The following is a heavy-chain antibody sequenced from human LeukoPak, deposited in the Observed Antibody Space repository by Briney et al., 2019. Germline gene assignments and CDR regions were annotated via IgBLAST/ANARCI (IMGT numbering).Heavy chain of an antibody. CDR1: GYTFTSYG. CDR3: AREEHYYDSSGYFPI. J-gene: IGHJ4*02. D-gene: IGHD3-22*01. V-gene: IGHV1-18*01. CDR2: ISAYNGNT. Sequence: ASVKVSCKASGYTFTSYGISWVRQAPGQGLEWMGWISAYNGNTNYAQKFQGRVTITADKSTSTAYMELSSLRSEDTAVYYCAREEHYYDSSGYFPIWGQGTLVTVSS.